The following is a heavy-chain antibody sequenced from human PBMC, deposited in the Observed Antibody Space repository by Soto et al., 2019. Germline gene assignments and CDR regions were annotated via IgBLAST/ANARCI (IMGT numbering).Heavy chain of an antibody. J-gene: IGHJ4*02. D-gene: IGHD3-3*01. CDR2: ISSSGSTI. CDR3: ARGYDDFWSGYPYYFDY. V-gene: IGHV3-11*01. Sequence: PGGSMRLSRGAAGLTCVDYGGSWIRQDPGKGLEWVSYISSSGSTIYYADSVKGRFTISRDNAKNSLYLQMNSLRAEDTAVYYCARGYDDFWSGYPYYFDYWGQGTLVTVSS. CDR1: GLTCVDYG.